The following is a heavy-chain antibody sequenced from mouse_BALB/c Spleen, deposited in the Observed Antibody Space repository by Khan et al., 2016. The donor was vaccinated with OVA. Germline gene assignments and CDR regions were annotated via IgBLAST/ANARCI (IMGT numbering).Heavy chain of an antibody. CDR2: IYPGTDNT. V-gene: IGHV1-76*01. D-gene: IGHD3-2*02. Sequence: VQLKQSGAEPVRPGTSVRLSCKTSGYIFTSYWIHWVKQRSGQGLEWIARIYPGTDNTYYKEKFKDKATLTADKSSSTAYLQLSSLKSDDSAVVFCAREEALYYFDYWGQGTTLTVSS. CDR3: AREEALYYFDY. CDR1: GYIFTSYW. J-gene: IGHJ2*01.